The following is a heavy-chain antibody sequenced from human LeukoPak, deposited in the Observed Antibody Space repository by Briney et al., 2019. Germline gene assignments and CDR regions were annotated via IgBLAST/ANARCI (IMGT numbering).Heavy chain of an antibody. V-gene: IGHV1-46*01. J-gene: IGHJ4*02. CDR2: MNPSGSGT. Sequence: ASVKVSCKAPGYTFTTYKMHWVRQAPGQGLEWMGIMNPSGSGTRNAQKFQGRVTMTRDTSTSTVYMELSSLRSDDTAVYYCAKDGGSYSADYWGQGTLVTVSS. CDR3: AKDGGSYSADY. CDR1: GYTFTTYK. D-gene: IGHD1-26*01.